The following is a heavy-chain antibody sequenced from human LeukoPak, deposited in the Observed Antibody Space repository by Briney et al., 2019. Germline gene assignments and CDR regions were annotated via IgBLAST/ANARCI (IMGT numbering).Heavy chain of an antibody. D-gene: IGHD3-10*01. J-gene: IGHJ4*02. V-gene: IGHV1-69*13. CDR1: GGTFSSYA. Sequence: SVKVSCKASGGTFSSYAISWVRQAPGQGLEWMGGIIPIFGTANYAQKFQGRVTITADESTSTAYMELSSLRSEDTAVYYCAVGGINMVRGVIITILDYWGQGTLVTVSS. CDR2: IIPIFGTA. CDR3: AVGGINMVRGVIITILDY.